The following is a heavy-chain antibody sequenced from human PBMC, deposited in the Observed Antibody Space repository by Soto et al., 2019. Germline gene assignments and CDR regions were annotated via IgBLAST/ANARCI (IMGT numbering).Heavy chain of an antibody. CDR3: ARRTVPSTYFFDH. V-gene: IGHV2-5*02. CDR2: VFWDDDK. D-gene: IGHD6-19*01. J-gene: IGHJ4*02. Sequence: QITLKESGPTLVKPTQTLTLTCTLSGLSLSTSGVGVGWIRQPPGKPLEWLALVFWDDDKRYSPSLSSRLTITKDTSKNKKIFTMTNMDTGDTATYYCARRTVPSTYFFDHWGQGTQVTVSS. CDR1: GLSLSTSGVG.